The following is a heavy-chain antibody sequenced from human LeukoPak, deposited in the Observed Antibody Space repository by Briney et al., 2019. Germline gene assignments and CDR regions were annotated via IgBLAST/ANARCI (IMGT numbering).Heavy chain of an antibody. D-gene: IGHD6-19*01. CDR3: ARDLSVAGGWYYDP. CDR2: IIPTLGIA. V-gene: IGHV1-69*04. Sequence: SVKVSCKASGGTFISYAITWVRQAPGQGLEWMGRIIPTLGIANYAQKFQGRVTITADKSTSTAYMELSMLRSEDTAVYYCARDLSVAGGWYYDPWGQGTLVTVSS. CDR1: GGTFISYA. J-gene: IGHJ5*02.